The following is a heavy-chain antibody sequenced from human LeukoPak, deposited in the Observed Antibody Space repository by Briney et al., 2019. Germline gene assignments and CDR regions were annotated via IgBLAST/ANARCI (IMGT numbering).Heavy chain of an antibody. CDR2: INHSGST. CDR1: GGSFSGYY. Sequence: SETLSLTCAVYGGSFSGYYWSWIRQPPGKGLEWIGEINHSGSTDYNPSLKSRVTISVDTSKNHLSLTLSSVTAADTAVYYCAREKYYDSDGYYYAFDTWGQGTMVTVYS. CDR3: AREKYYDSDGYYYAFDT. J-gene: IGHJ3*02. V-gene: IGHV4-34*01. D-gene: IGHD3-22*01.